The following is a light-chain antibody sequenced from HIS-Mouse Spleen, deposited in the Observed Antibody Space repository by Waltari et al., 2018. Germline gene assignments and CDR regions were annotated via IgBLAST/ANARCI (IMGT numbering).Light chain of an antibody. CDR3: SSYTSSSTYV. CDR2: DVS. CDR1: SSDAGGSNH. V-gene: IGLV2-14*03. J-gene: IGLJ1*01. Sequence: QSALTQPASVSGSPGRSITISCTGTSSDAGGSNHVSWYQQHPGKAPKLMIYDVSNRPSGVSNRFSGSKSGNTASLTISGLQAEDEADYYCSSYTSSSTYVFGTGTKVTVL.